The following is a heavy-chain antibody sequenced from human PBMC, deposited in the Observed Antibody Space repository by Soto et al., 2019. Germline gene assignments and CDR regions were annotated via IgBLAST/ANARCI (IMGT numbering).Heavy chain of an antibody. J-gene: IGHJ6*02. D-gene: IGHD2-2*01. Sequence: TGGSLRLSCAASGFTFGSYAIHWVRQAPGKGLEWVAVIYYDGGNKYYADSVKGRFTISRDNSKNTLYLQMNSLRAEDTAVYYCARDRCDSASCRFSQDAMDVWGQGTTVTVSS. CDR3: ARDRCDSASCRFSQDAMDV. CDR2: IYYDGGNK. V-gene: IGHV3-33*01. CDR1: GFTFGSYA.